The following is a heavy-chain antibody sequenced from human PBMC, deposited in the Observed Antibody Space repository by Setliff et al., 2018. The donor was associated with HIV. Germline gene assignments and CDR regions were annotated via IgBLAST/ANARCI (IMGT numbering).Heavy chain of an antibody. CDR3: ARAVHSGWYYFDY. D-gene: IGHD6-19*01. J-gene: IGHJ4*02. V-gene: IGHV3-7*05. CDR2: IRQDGSEK. CDR1: GFIFTDDW. Sequence: GGSLRLSCAASGFIFTDDWMSWARQAPGKGLEWVANIRQDGSEKYYVDSVKGRFTISRDNAKNSLYLQMNDLRGEDTALYYCARAVHSGWYYFDYWGQGTLVTVSS.